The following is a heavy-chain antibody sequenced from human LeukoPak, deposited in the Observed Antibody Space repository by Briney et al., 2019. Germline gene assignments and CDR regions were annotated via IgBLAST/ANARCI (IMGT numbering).Heavy chain of an antibody. D-gene: IGHD1-26*01. J-gene: IGHJ3*02. V-gene: IGHV3-21*01. Sequence: GGSLRLSCAASGFTFNTYSVNWVRQAPGKGLEWVSSISSGSSYIFYADSMKGRFTTSRDNAKTSLYLQMNSLRAEDTAVYYCARQVGVDDAFDIWGQGTKVTVSS. CDR3: ARQVGVDDAFDI. CDR1: GFTFNTYS. CDR2: ISSGSSYI.